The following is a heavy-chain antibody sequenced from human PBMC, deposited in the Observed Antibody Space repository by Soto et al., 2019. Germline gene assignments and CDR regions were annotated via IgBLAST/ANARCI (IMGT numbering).Heavy chain of an antibody. CDR2: ISYDGSNK. V-gene: IGHV3-30*03. Sequence: QVQLVESGGGVVQPGRSLRLSCAASGLTFSSSAMHWVRQAPGKGLEWVALISYDGSNKYYVDSVKGRFTISRDNSKNTLDLQMTSLREEDTAVYYCAAETKSDFYGMDVWGQGTTVTVSS. CDR1: GLTFSSSA. J-gene: IGHJ6*02. CDR3: AAETKSDFYGMDV.